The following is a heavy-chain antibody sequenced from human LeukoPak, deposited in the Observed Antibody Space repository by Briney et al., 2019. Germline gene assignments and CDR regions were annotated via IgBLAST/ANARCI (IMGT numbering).Heavy chain of an antibody. CDR1: GGSFSGYY. D-gene: IGHD3-10*01. CDR3: ARLYGSGSYYRH. CDR2: INQSGST. Sequence: PSETLSLTCAVYGGSFSGYYWSWIRQPPGKGLEWIGEINQSGSTNYNPSLKSRVTISVDTSKNQFSLELNSVTAADTAIYYCARLYGSGSYYRHWGQGTLVTVSS. V-gene: IGHV4-34*01. J-gene: IGHJ4*02.